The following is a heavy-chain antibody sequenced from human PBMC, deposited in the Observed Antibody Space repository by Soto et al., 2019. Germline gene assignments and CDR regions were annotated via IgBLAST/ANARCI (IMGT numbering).Heavy chain of an antibody. J-gene: IGHJ4*02. Sequence: GASVKVSCKASGGTFSSYTISWVRQAPGQGLEWMGRIIPYNGITNYAQKLQGRVTMTTDTSTSTAYMELRSLRSDDTAVYYCARWSISFGYYDSSGYYLLDYWGQGTLVPVSS. CDR1: GGTFSSYT. CDR2: IIPYNGIT. D-gene: IGHD3-22*01. V-gene: IGHV1-18*01. CDR3: ARWSISFGYYDSSGYYLLDY.